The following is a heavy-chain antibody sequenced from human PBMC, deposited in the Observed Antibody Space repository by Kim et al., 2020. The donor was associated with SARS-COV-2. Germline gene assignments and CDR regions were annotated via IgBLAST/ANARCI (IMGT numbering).Heavy chain of an antibody. Sequence: ADSVNVRFTISRDNSRYTLYLQMHSLRSEDTAMYFCARDRESSGSYLDYWGQGTLVTVSS. D-gene: IGHD3-10*01. V-gene: IGHV3-30*01. CDR3: ARDRESSGSYLDY. J-gene: IGHJ4*02.